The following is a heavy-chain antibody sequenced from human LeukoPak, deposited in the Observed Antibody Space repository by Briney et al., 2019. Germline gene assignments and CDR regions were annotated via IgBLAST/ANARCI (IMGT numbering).Heavy chain of an antibody. CDR1: GGSISSYY. Sequence: SETLSLTCTVSGGSISSYYWSWVRQPPGKGLEWIGYIYYSGSTNYNPSLKSRVTISVDTSKNQFSLKLSSVTAADTAVYYCARGNGYTPLDYWGQGTLVTVSS. J-gene: IGHJ4*02. CDR3: ARGNGYTPLDY. CDR2: IYYSGST. V-gene: IGHV4-59*01. D-gene: IGHD5-24*01.